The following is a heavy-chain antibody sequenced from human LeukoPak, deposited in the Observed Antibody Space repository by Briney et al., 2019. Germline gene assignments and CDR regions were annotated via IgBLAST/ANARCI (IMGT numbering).Heavy chain of an antibody. Sequence: PSETLSLTCAVYGGSFSGYYWSWIRQPPGKGLEWIGEINHSGSTNYNPSLKSRVTISVDTSKNQFSLKLSSVTAADTAVYYCARGGYYSPDYGMDVWGQGTTVTVSS. CDR2: INHSGST. J-gene: IGHJ6*02. V-gene: IGHV4-34*01. CDR1: GGSFSGYY. D-gene: IGHD3-22*01. CDR3: ARGGYYSPDYGMDV.